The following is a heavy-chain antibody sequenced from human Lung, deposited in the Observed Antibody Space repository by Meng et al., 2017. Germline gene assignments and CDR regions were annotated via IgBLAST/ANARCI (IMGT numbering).Heavy chain of an antibody. Sequence: LLEFGGGLVQPGESLRLSCRTSGFTFSNYGMSWVRQAPGKGLEWVATISNNGDTHYADSMMGRFIISRDDSKNTLYLQVSSLRAEDTAVYYCARDCCSEIGPIDYWGQGTLVTVSS. D-gene: IGHD2-15*01. CDR3: ARDCCSEIGPIDY. CDR1: GFTFSNYG. CDR2: ISNNGDT. V-gene: IGHV3-23*01. J-gene: IGHJ4*02.